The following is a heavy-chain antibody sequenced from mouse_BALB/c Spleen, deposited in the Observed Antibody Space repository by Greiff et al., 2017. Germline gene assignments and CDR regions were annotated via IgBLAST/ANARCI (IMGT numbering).Heavy chain of an antibody. CDR2: IDPANGNT. Sequence: VQLQQSGAELVKPGASVKLSCTASGFNIKDTYMHWVKQRPEQGLEWIGRIDPANGNTKYDPKFQGKATITADTSSNTAYLQLSSLTSEDTAVYYCARDGYYEDYYAMDYWSQGTSVTVAS. V-gene: IGHV14-3*02. J-gene: IGHJ4*01. D-gene: IGHD2-3*01. CDR1: GFNIKDTY. CDR3: ARDGYYEDYYAMDY.